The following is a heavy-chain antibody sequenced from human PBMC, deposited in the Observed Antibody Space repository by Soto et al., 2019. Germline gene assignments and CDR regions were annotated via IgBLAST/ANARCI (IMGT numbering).Heavy chain of an antibody. CDR3: NTEGGDYYDSSGYPDAFDI. V-gene: IGHV3-15*01. J-gene: IGHJ3*02. Sequence: GWALRLSCAAAGLSVTNAWLSWFRQTPGKRLEWGGRSKPKTDRGETIQYAASVKGRCIISRDDSKEILYLEMNSLNTEDTAVYYCNTEGGDYYDSSGYPDAFDIWGQGTMVTVSS. CDR1: GLSVTNAW. CDR2: SKPKTDRGETI. D-gene: IGHD3-22*01.